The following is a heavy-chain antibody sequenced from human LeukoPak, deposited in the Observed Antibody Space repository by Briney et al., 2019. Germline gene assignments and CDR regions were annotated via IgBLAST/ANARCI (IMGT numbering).Heavy chain of an antibody. CDR1: GFTFSSYW. J-gene: IGHJ4*02. V-gene: IGHV3-74*01. D-gene: IGHD3-3*01. CDR2: INSDGSST. Sequence: GGSLRLSCEASGFTFSSYWMHWVRQVPGKGLVWVSRINSDGSSTSYADSVKGRFTISRDNAKNTLYQQMNSLRAEDTAVYYCARYPGFWSGLYYFDYWGQGTLVTVSS. CDR3: ARYPGFWSGLYYFDY.